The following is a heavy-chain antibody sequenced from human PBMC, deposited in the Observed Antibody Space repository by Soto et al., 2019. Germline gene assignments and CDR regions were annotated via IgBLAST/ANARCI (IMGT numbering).Heavy chain of an antibody. D-gene: IGHD1-1*01. Sequence: EVQLVESGGGLVQPGGSLRLSCAVSGFTFSSYSMNWVRQAPGKGLEWVSYISSSSSTIYYADSVKGRFTISRDNAKNSLYLQMNSLRAEDTAVYYCTREQRGTTDYWGQGTLVTVSS. J-gene: IGHJ4*02. CDR1: GFTFSSYS. V-gene: IGHV3-48*01. CDR2: ISSSSSTI. CDR3: TREQRGTTDY.